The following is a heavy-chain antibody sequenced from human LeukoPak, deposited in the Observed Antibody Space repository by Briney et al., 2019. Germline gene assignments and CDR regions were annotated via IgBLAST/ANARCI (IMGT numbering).Heavy chain of an antibody. CDR1: GLPLISYA. J-gene: IGHJ3*02. CDR2: ISGSGGST. Sequence: GGSLILACSVPGLPLISYAMSWVRRAPGRVHEWVSAISGSGGSTNYADSVKGPFPSSRHHSNNTLYLQMDSLRAEHPALSECAKDGRGDCSGCSCCYAFDIWGQGTMVTVSS. V-gene: IGHV3-23*01. D-gene: IGHD2-15*01. CDR3: AKDGRGDCSGCSCCYAFDI.